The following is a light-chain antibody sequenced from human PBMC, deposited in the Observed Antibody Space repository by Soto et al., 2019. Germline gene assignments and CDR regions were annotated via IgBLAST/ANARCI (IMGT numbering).Light chain of an antibody. Sequence: EIVMTQSLATLSVSPGERATLSCTASHYVYSNVAWFQQRPGQAPRLLIYRASARATGTPARFSGSGSGTEFTLTITSLQSEDFALYYCQQYQNLWTFGQGTEVEI. CDR1: HYVYSN. CDR3: QQYQNLWT. CDR2: RAS. V-gene: IGKV3-15*01. J-gene: IGKJ1*01.